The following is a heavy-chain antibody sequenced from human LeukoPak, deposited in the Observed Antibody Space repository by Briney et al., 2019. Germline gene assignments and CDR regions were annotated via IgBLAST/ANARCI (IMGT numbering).Heavy chain of an antibody. J-gene: IGHJ4*02. CDR3: ARGSTYYDSSGQVPFDY. CDR2: ISSSSTI. D-gene: IGHD3-22*01. V-gene: IGHV3-48*01. CDR1: GFTFSTYS. Sequence: GGSLRLSCAASGFTFSTYSMKWVRQAPGKGLEWVSYISSSSTIYYADSVKGRFTISRDNAKNSLYLQMNSLRAEDTAVYYCARGSTYYDSSGQVPFDYWGQGTLVTVSS.